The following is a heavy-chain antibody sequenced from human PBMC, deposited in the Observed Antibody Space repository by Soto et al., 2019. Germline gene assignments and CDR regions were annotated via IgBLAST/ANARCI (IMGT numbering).Heavy chain of an antibody. J-gene: IGHJ3*02. CDR3: ARRGYDYVWGSYRPDAFDI. CDR1: GGSISSSSYY. V-gene: IGHV4-39*01. CDR2: IYYSGST. D-gene: IGHD3-16*02. Sequence: SETLSLTCTVSGGSISSSSYYWGWIRQPPGKGLEWIGSIYYSGSTYYNPSLKSRVTIPVDTSKNQFSLKLSSVTAADTAVYYCARRGYDYVWGSYRPDAFDIWGQGTMVTVSS.